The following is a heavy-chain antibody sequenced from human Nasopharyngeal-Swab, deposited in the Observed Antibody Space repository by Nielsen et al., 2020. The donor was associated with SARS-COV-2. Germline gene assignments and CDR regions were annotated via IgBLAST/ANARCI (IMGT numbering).Heavy chain of an antibody. Sequence: GGSLRLSCAASGFTVSSNYMSWVRQAPGKGLEWVSVIYSGGSTYYADSVKGRFTISRDNSKNTLYLQMNSLRAEDTAVYYCARGEAAYYFDSWGQGTLVTVSS. CDR2: IYSGGST. CDR1: GFTVSSNY. J-gene: IGHJ4*02. V-gene: IGHV3-53*05. CDR3: ARGEAAYYFDS. D-gene: IGHD6-13*01.